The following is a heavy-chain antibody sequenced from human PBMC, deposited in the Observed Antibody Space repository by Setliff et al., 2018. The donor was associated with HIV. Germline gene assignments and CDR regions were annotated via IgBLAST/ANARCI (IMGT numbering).Heavy chain of an antibody. CDR2: IYGGGTT. D-gene: IGHD3-10*01. CDR1: GFTVSSNY. CDR3: ARELYREWDY. V-gene: IGHV3-66*02. J-gene: IGHJ4*02. Sequence: GGSLKLSCAASGFTVSSNYMSWVRQAPGKGLEWVSVIYGGGTTHYADSVKGRFTISRDNSKNTVYLQMNSLRVEDTAVYYCARELYREWDYWGQGTLVTVSS.